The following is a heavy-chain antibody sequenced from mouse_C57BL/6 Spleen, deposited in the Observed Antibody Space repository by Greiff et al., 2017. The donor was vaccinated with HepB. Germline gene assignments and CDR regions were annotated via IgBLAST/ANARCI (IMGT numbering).Heavy chain of an antibody. Sequence: VQLQQSGAELARPGASVKLSCKASGYTFTSYGISWVKQRTGQGLEWIGEIYPRSGNTYYNEKYKGKATLTADKSSSTAYMDLRSLTSEETAVYFCARRVYYDVAGFAYWGQGTRVTVAA. J-gene: IGHJ3*01. V-gene: IGHV1-81*01. D-gene: IGHD2-4*01. CDR3: ARRVYYDVAGFAY. CDR2: IYPRSGNT. CDR1: GYTFTSYG.